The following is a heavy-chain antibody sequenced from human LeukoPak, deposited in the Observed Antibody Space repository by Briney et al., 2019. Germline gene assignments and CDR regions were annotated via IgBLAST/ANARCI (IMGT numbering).Heavy chain of an antibody. CDR2: IRSSGSYT. Sequence: PGGSLRLSCTASGLTFSTSGFNWVRQAPGKGLEWVSYIRSSGSYTSYADAVKGRFTVSRDNAKNSLYLQMNRLRAEDTAVYYCATGNSGLTEKYRGQGTLVTVSS. CDR3: ATGNSGLTEKY. V-gene: IGHV3-21*05. J-gene: IGHJ4*02. CDR1: GLTFSTSG. D-gene: IGHD7-27*01.